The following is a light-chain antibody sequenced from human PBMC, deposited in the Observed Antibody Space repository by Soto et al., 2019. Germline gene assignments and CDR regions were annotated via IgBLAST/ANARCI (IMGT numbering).Light chain of an antibody. CDR2: DAS. J-gene: IGKJ1*01. V-gene: IGKV3-15*01. Sequence: EIVMTQSPATLSVSPGERATLSCRASQSLSGNLAWYQQKPGQAPRLLIYDASARATGIPARFSGSGSGTEFALTISSLQSDDFAFYYCLQYNYWPRTFGQGTRVEIK. CDR1: QSLSGN. CDR3: LQYNYWPRT.